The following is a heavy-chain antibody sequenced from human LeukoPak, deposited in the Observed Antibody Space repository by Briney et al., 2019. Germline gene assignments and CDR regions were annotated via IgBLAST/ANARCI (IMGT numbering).Heavy chain of an antibody. CDR1: GGTFSSYG. J-gene: IGHJ6*03. CDR2: IIPPFGTG. V-gene: IGHV1-69*05. Sequence: SVKVSCKASGGTFSSYGISWVRQAPGQGLEWIGGIIPPFGTGNYAQKFRGTVTITMDESTSTAYMEVSSLGSEDTAVYFCARGVLGRSHRSMDVWGKGTTVTVSS. D-gene: IGHD3-10*01. CDR3: ARGVLGRSHRSMDV.